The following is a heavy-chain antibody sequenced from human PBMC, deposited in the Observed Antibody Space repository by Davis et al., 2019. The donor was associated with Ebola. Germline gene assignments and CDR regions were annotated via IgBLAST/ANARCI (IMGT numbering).Heavy chain of an antibody. V-gene: IGHV4-39*01. Sequence: GSLRLSCAASGFTFSSYSMNWVRQPPGKGLEWIGSIHYGGSTYYTPSLKSRVIISVDTSRKQFSLNLSSVTAADTAIYYCARLSSSVAGLYWGQGILVTVSS. CDR3: ARLSSSVAGLY. D-gene: IGHD6-19*01. CDR2: IHYGGST. J-gene: IGHJ4*02. CDR1: GFTFSSYSMN.